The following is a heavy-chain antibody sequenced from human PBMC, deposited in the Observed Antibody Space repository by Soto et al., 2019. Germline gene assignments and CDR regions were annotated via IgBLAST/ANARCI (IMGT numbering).Heavy chain of an antibody. Sequence: ASVKVSCKASGYTFNAYYIHWVRQAPGQGLEWVGRINPNSGDTTYTQKFEGRVTMTRDTSISTAYLELSGLRSDDTAIYYCAKNPRPLSKFDFSGQGTLVTGSS. D-gene: IGHD6-6*01. V-gene: IGHV1-2*02. CDR2: INPNSGDT. J-gene: IGHJ4*02. CDR3: AKNPRPLSKFDF. CDR1: GYTFNAYY.